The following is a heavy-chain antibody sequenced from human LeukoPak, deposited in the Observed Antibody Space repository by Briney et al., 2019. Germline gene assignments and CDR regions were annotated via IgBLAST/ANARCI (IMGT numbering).Heavy chain of an antibody. J-gene: IGHJ6*02. CDR2: INHSGST. CDR3: ARGPYYYYYYGMDV. CDR1: GGSFSGYY. Sequence: SETLSLTCAVYGGSFSGYYWSWIRQPPGKGLEWIGEINHSGSTNYNPSLKSRVTISVDTSKNQFSLKLSSVTAADTAVYYCARGPYYYYYYGMDVWGQGATVTVSS. V-gene: IGHV4-34*01.